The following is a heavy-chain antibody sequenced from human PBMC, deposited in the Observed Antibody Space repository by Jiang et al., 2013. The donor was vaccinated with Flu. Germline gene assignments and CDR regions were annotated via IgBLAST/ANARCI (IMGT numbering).Heavy chain of an antibody. D-gene: IGHD3-22*01. CDR3: AKGRVPTTGFYSYFDP. CDR2: ISGSGDST. V-gene: IGHV3-23*04. Sequence: VQLVESGGGLVQPGGSLRLSCADSGFTFSSYAMTWVRQAPGKGLEWVSTISGSGDSTYYADSVKGRFTISRDNSKNTLYLQMNSLRAEDTAVYYCAKGRVPTTGFYSYFDPWGQGTLVTVSS. CDR1: GFTFSSYA. J-gene: IGHJ4*02.